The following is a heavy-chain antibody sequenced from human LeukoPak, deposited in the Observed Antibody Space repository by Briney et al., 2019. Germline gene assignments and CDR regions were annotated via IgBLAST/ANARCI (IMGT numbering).Heavy chain of an antibody. CDR1: GFTVSSNY. CDR3: ASYDSSGYWAYYFDY. Sequence: RGSLRLSCAASGFTVSSNYMSWVRQAPGKGLGWVSVIYSGGSTYYADSVKGRFTISRGNSKNTLYLQMNSLRAEDTAVYYCASYDSSGYWAYYFDYWGQGTLVTVSS. CDR2: IYSGGST. J-gene: IGHJ4*02. D-gene: IGHD3-22*01. V-gene: IGHV3-66*02.